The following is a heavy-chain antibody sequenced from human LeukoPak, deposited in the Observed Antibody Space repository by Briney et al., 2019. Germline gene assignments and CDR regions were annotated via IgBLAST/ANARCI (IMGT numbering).Heavy chain of an antibody. D-gene: IGHD3-10*01. J-gene: IGHJ4*02. CDR1: GGSISSSSYY. CDR3: AREAELWEYYYGSGSYYPDY. Sequence: SETLSLTCTVSGGSISSSSYYWGWIRQPPGKGLEWIGSIYYSGSTYYNPSLKSRVTISVDTSKNQFSLKLGSVTAADTAVYYCAREAELWEYYYGSGSYYPDYWGQGTLVTVSS. CDR2: IYYSGST. V-gene: IGHV4-39*07.